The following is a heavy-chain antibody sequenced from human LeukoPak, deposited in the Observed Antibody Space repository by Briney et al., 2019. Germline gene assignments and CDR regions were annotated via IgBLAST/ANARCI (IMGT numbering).Heavy chain of an antibody. Sequence: ASVKVSCKASGYTFSGYYMHWVRQAPGQGLEWMGWINPNSGGTNYAQKFQGRVTMTRDTSISTACMELSRLISDDTAVYYCTRVPIYCGGDCYLHYFDYWGQGTLVTVPS. CDR1: GYTFSGYY. CDR2: INPNSGGT. V-gene: IGHV1-2*02. J-gene: IGHJ4*02. D-gene: IGHD2-21*02. CDR3: TRVPIYCGGDCYLHYFDY.